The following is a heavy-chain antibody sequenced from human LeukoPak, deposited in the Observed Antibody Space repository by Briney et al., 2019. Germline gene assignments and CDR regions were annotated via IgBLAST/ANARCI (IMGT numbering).Heavy chain of an antibody. CDR2: IYYCGST. CDR1: GGPISSYY. Sequence: TSETLSLTCSVSGGPISSYYGSWIRQPPGKGVEWIGYIYYCGSTNYNPSLRSRVTISVDTSKNQFSLKLSSVTAADTAVYYCAREADPADSSGYHWFDPWGQGTLVTVSS. CDR3: AREADPADSSGYHWFDP. J-gene: IGHJ5*02. D-gene: IGHD3-22*01. V-gene: IGHV4-59*01.